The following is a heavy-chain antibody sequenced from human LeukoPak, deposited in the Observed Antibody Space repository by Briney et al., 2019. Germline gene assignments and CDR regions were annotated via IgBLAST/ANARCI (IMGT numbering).Heavy chain of an antibody. CDR3: ARQDTAMVTDYWYFDL. J-gene: IGHJ2*01. CDR2: INPSGGST. Sequence: ASVKVSCKASGYTFTSYYMHWVRQAPGQGLEWMGIINPSGGSTSYAQKFQGRVTMTRDTSKNQFSLKLSSVTAADTAVYYCARQDTAMVTDYWYFDLWGRGTLVTVSS. D-gene: IGHD5-18*01. V-gene: IGHV1-46*01. CDR1: GYTFTSYY.